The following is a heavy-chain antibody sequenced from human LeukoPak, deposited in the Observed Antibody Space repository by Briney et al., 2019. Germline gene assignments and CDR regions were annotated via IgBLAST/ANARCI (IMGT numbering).Heavy chain of an antibody. D-gene: IGHD1-26*01. Sequence: SQTLSLTCTVSGGSISSGRYYWSWIRQHPGKGLEWIGYIYYSGSTYYNPSLKSRVTISVDTSKNQFSLKLSSVTAADTDVYYCARDRQGGGIYYYGMDVWGQGTTVTVSS. CDR2: IYYSGST. CDR1: GGSISSGRYY. CDR3: ARDRQGGGIYYYGMDV. V-gene: IGHV4-31*03. J-gene: IGHJ6*02.